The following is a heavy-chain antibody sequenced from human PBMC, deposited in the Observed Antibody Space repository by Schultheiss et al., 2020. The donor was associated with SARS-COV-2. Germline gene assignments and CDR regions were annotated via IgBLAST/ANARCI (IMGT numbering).Heavy chain of an antibody. V-gene: IGHV4-39*07. Sequence: SETLSLTCTVSGGSISSGDYYWSWIRQPPGKGLEWIGEINHSGSTNYNPSLKSRVTISVDTSKNQFSLKLSSVTAADTAVYYCARGDGLGFDYWGQGTLVTVSS. CDR2: INHSGST. CDR1: GGSISSGDYY. J-gene: IGHJ4*02. D-gene: IGHD3/OR15-3a*01. CDR3: ARGDGLGFDY.